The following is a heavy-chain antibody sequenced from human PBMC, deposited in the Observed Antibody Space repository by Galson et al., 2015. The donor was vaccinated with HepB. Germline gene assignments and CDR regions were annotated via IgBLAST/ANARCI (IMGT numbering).Heavy chain of an antibody. J-gene: IGHJ2*01. CDR1: GFTVSSDY. CDR3: ASRHIDYGGNSQKGYFDL. D-gene: IGHD4-23*01. Sequence: SLRLSCAASGFTVSSDYMSWVRQAPGKGLEWVSVIYSGGSTYYADSVKGRFTISRDNSKNTLYLQMNSLRAEDTAVYYCASRHIDYGGNSQKGYFDLWGRGTLVTVSS. V-gene: IGHV3-66*01. CDR2: IYSGGST.